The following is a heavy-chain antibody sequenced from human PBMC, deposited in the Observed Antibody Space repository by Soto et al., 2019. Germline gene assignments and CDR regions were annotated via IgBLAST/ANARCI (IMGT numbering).Heavy chain of an antibody. J-gene: IGHJ6*02. D-gene: IGHD4-17*01. CDR3: AKESVTTLVPYYYYGMDV. Sequence: EVQLLESGGGLVQPGGSLRLSCAASGFTFSSYAMSWVRQAPGKGLEWVSAISGSGGSTYYADSVKGRFTISRDNSENTLYLQMNSLRAEDTAVYYCAKESVTTLVPYYYYGMDVWGQGTTVTVSS. CDR1: GFTFSSYA. CDR2: ISGSGGST. V-gene: IGHV3-23*01.